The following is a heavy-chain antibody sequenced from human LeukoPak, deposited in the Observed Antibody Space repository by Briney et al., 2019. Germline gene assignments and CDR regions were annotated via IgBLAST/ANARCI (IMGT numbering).Heavy chain of an antibody. CDR3: ARVQVSPQLWLPTYFDY. Sequence: SSETLSLTCTVSGGSISSSSYYWGWIRQPPGKGLEWIGSIYYSGSTYYNPSLKSRVTISVDTSKNQFSLKLSSVTAADTAVYYCARVQVSPQLWLPTYFDYWGQGTLVTVSS. CDR1: GGSISSSSYY. V-gene: IGHV4-39*07. CDR2: IYYSGST. D-gene: IGHD5-18*01. J-gene: IGHJ4*02.